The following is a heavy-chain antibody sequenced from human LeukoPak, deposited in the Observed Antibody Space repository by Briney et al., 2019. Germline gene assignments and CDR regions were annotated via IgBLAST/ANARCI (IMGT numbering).Heavy chain of an antibody. CDR1: GGSFSGYY. V-gene: IGHV4-34*01. J-gene: IGHJ3*01. D-gene: IGHD3-10*01. CDR2: INHSGST. Sequence: SETLSLTCAVYGGSFSGYYWSWIRQPPGKGLEWIGEINHSGSTNYNPSLNSRVTTFVDTSRNQFSLKLSSVTAADTAVYYCARWGGTLNAFDVWGPGTLVTVSS. CDR3: ARWGGTLNAFDV.